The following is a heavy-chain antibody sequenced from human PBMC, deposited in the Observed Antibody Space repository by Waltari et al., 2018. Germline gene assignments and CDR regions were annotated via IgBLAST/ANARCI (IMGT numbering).Heavy chain of an antibody. J-gene: IGHJ4*02. Sequence: QVQLQQWGAGLLKPSETLSLPCAVYGGSFSGYYWSWLRQPPGKGLEWIGEINHSGSTNYNPSLKSRVTISVDTSKNQFSLKLSSVTAADTAVYYCARRMVPAAKRTRYYFDYWGQGTLVTVSS. CDR3: ARRMVPAAKRTRYYFDY. CDR2: INHSGST. D-gene: IGHD2-2*01. CDR1: GGSFSGYY. V-gene: IGHV4-34*01.